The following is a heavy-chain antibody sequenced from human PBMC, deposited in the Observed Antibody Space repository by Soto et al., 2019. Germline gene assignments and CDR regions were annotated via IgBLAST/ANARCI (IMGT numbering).Heavy chain of an antibody. Sequence: SETVSLTCTVSGCPISSGGYYWSWIRQHPGKGLEWIGYIYYSGSTYYNPSLKSRVTISVDTSKNQFSLKLSSVTAADTAVYYCARVIYDFWSGPPLFDYWGQGTLVTVSS. V-gene: IGHV4-31*03. J-gene: IGHJ4*02. D-gene: IGHD3-3*01. CDR2: IYYSGST. CDR1: GCPISSGGYY. CDR3: ARVIYDFWSGPPLFDY.